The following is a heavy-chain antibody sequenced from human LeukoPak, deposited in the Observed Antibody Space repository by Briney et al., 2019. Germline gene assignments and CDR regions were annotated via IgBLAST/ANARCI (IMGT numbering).Heavy chain of an antibody. J-gene: IGHJ4*02. Sequence: SETLSLTCTVSGVSISSSSYYWGWLRQPPGKGLEWIGSIYYSGSTYYHPSLKSLVTITVDTSKNLFFLKLSSVNAADTAVYYCARRRPVGGPYYYDSSGYYVHFDYWGQGTLVTVSS. D-gene: IGHD3-22*01. CDR2: IYYSGST. CDR3: ARRRPVGGPYYYDSSGYYVHFDY. CDR1: GVSISSSSYY. V-gene: IGHV4-39*01.